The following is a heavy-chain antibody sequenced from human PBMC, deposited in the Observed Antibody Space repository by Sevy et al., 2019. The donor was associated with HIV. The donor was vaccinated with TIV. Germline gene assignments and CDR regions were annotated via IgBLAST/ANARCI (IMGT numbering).Heavy chain of an antibody. CDR3: ARDSGTYSSGWYYYYYYMDV. CDR2: ISAYNGNT. CDR1: GYTFTSYG. J-gene: IGHJ6*03. Sequence: ASVKVSCKASGYTFTSYGISWVRQAPGQGLEWMGRISAYNGNTNYAQKLQGRVTMTTDTSTSTAYMELRSLRSDDTAVYYCARDSGTYSSGWYYYYYYMDVWGKGTTVTVSS. V-gene: IGHV1-18*01. D-gene: IGHD6-19*01.